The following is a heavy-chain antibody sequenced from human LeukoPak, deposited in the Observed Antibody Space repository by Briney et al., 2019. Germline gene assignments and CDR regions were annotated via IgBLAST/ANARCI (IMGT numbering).Heavy chain of an antibody. Sequence: AASVKVSCKASGGTFSSYAISWVRRAPGQGLEWMGRIIPILGIASYAQKFQGRVTITADKSTSTAYMELSSLRSEDTAVYYCALSKNEYRGYSYGYLDYWGQGTLVTVSS. CDR1: GGTFSSYA. V-gene: IGHV1-69*04. CDR2: IIPILGIA. D-gene: IGHD5-18*01. J-gene: IGHJ4*02. CDR3: ALSKNEYRGYSYGYLDY.